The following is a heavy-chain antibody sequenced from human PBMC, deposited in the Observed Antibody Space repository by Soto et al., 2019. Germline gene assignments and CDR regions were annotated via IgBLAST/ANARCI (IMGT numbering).Heavy chain of an antibody. Sequence: SETLSLTCAVSGGSISSGGYSWSWIRQPPGKGLEWIGYIYHSGSTYYNPSLKSRVTISVDRSKNQFSLKLSSVTAADTAVYYCARGLNYGYFDYWGQGTLVTVS. J-gene: IGHJ4*02. V-gene: IGHV4-30-2*01. CDR1: GGSISSGGYS. CDR2: IYHSGST. CDR3: ARGLNYGYFDY. D-gene: IGHD4-17*01.